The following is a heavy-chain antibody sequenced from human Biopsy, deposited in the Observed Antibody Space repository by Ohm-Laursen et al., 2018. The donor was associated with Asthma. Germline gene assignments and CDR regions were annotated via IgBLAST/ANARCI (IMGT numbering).Heavy chain of an antibody. CDR1: GYTFTSNA. D-gene: IGHD1-26*01. J-gene: IGHJ5*02. Sequence: ASVKVYCKASGYTFTSNAIHWMRQAPGQSLEWMAWLNPVNGNTKYSQQFQGRVTITRDTSASTAYMELSSLTSEDTAVFYCAREVGATRYDPWGQGTLVTVSS. CDR3: AREVGATRYDP. CDR2: LNPVNGNT. V-gene: IGHV1-3*01.